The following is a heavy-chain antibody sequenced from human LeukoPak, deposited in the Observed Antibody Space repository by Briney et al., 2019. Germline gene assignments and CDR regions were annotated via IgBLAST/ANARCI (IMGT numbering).Heavy chain of an antibody. Sequence: GSLRLSCAASGFTFSDYYMSWIRQAPGKGLEWVSYISSSGSTIYYADSVKGRFTISRDNAKNSLYLQMDSLRAEDTAVYYCARDRKRKYCSGGSCSNDYWGQGTLVTVSS. D-gene: IGHD2-15*01. V-gene: IGHV3-11*01. CDR1: GFTFSDYY. CDR2: ISSSGSTI. CDR3: ARDRKRKYCSGGSCSNDY. J-gene: IGHJ4*02.